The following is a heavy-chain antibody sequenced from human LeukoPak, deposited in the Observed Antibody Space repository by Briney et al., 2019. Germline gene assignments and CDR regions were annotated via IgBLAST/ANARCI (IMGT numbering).Heavy chain of an antibody. Sequence: GRSLRLSCAASGFTFSSYAMHWVRQAPGKGLEWVAVISYDGSNKYYADSVKGRFTISRDNSKNTLYLQMNSLRAEDTAVYYCASSAGRDYYDSSGYPDYWGQGTLVTVSS. CDR2: ISYDGSNK. V-gene: IGHV3-30-3*01. D-gene: IGHD3-22*01. CDR1: GFTFSSYA. CDR3: ASSAGRDYYDSSGYPDY. J-gene: IGHJ4*02.